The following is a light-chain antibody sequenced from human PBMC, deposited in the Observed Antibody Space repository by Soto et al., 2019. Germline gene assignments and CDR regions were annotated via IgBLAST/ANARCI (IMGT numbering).Light chain of an antibody. CDR1: QGINNN. Sequence: DIQLTQSPSFLSASIGDRVTITCRASQGINNNLVWYQQKPGKAPKLLIYVASTLQSGVPSRFSGSGSGTEFSLTIRSLQPEDFATYYCQRDNNYPLTFGGGTTVEIK. J-gene: IGKJ4*01. V-gene: IGKV1-9*01. CDR3: QRDNNYPLT. CDR2: VAS.